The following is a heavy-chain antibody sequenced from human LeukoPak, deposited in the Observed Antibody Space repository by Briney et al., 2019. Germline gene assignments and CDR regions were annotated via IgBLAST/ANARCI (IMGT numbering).Heavy chain of an antibody. V-gene: IGHV1-2*02. Sequence: ASVKVSCKASGYTFTGYYMHWVRQAPGQGLEWMGWINPNSGGTNYAQKFQGRVTMTRDTSISTAYMELGRLRSDDTAVYYCAREWYDYVWGSYRSPKGGWFDPWGQGTLVTVSS. CDR1: GYTFTGYY. D-gene: IGHD3-16*02. CDR2: INPNSGGT. J-gene: IGHJ5*02. CDR3: AREWYDYVWGSYRSPKGGWFDP.